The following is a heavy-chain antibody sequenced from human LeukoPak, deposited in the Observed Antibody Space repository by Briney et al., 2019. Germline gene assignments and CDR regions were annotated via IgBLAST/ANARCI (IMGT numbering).Heavy chain of an antibody. CDR1: GGSFSGYY. CDR3: ARGFVSDRPDRPVP. J-gene: IGHJ5*02. D-gene: IGHD1-14*01. V-gene: IGHV4-34*01. Sequence: SETLSLTCAVYGGSFSGYYWSWIRQPPGKGLEWIGEINHSGSTNYNTSLKSRVTISVDTSKNQFSLKLSSVTAADTAVYYCARGFVSDRPDRPVPWGQGTLVTVSS. CDR2: INHSGST.